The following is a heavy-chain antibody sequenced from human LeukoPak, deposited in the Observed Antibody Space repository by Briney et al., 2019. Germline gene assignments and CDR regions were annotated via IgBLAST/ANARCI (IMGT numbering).Heavy chain of an antibody. J-gene: IGHJ5*02. D-gene: IGHD3-22*01. V-gene: IGHV3-30-3*01. CDR2: IPYDGSNK. Sequence: PGRSLRLSCAASGFTFSSYAMHWVRQAPGKGLEWVAVIPYDGSNKYYADSVKGRFTISRDNSKNTLYLQMNSLRAEDTAVYYCARGPYYYDSSGYQQFDPWGQGTLVTVSS. CDR1: GFTFSSYA. CDR3: ARGPYYYDSSGYQQFDP.